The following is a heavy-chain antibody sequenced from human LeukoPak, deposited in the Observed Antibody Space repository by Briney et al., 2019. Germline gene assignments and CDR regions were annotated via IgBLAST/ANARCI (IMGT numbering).Heavy chain of an antibody. D-gene: IGHD3-22*01. CDR1: GFTFSSYA. Sequence: PGGSLRLSCAASGFTFSSYAMSWVRQAPGKGLEWVSAISGSGGSTYYADSVKGRFTISRDNSKNTLYLQMSSLRAEDTAVYYCAKEGPADYYDSSGYYPYYFDYWGQGTLVTVSS. V-gene: IGHV3-23*01. CDR2: ISGSGGST. CDR3: AKEGPADYYDSSGYYPYYFDY. J-gene: IGHJ4*02.